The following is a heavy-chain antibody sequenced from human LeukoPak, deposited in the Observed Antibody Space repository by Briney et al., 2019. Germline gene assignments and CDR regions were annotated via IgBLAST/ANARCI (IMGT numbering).Heavy chain of an antibody. CDR2: ISSSSNYI. J-gene: IGHJ4*02. Sequence: PGGSLRLSCAASGFTFSSYCMNWVRQAPGKGLEWVSSISSSSNYIDYADSVKGRFTISRDNSKNTLYLQMNSLRAEDTAVYYCAKDLGSVVTPPSLDYWGQGTLVTVSS. D-gene: IGHD4-23*01. CDR1: GFTFSSYC. CDR3: AKDLGSVVTPPSLDY. V-gene: IGHV3-21*04.